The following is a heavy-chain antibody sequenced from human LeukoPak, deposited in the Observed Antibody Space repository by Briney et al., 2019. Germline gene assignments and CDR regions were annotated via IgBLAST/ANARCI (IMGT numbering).Heavy chain of an antibody. CDR1: GGTFSSYA. Sequence: ASVKVSCKASGGTFSSYAFSWVRQAPGQGLEWMGRIIPILGIANYAQKFQGRVTITADKSTSTAYMELSSLRSEDTAVYYCATTAVGYGMDVWGQGTTVTVPS. V-gene: IGHV1-69*04. J-gene: IGHJ6*02. CDR2: IIPILGIA. D-gene: IGHD6-19*01. CDR3: ATTAVGYGMDV.